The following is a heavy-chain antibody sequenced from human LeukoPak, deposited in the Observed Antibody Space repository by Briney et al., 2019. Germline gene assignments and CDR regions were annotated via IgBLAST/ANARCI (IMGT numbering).Heavy chain of an antibody. CDR2: ISYDGSNK. D-gene: IGHD4-17*01. Sequence: GGSLRLSCAASGFTFSSYAMHWVRQAPGKGLEWVAVISYDGSNKYYADSVKGRFTISRDNSKNTLYLQMNSLRAEDTAVYYCASYGSYWGQGTLVAVSS. J-gene: IGHJ4*02. CDR3: ASYGSY. V-gene: IGHV3-30-3*01. CDR1: GFTFSSYA.